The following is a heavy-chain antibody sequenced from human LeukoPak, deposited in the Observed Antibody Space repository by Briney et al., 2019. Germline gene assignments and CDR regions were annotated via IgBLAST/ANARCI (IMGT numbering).Heavy chain of an antibody. CDR2: INHSGST. Sequence: SETLSLTCAVYGGSFSGYYWSWIRQPPGKGLEWIGEINHSGSTNYNPSLKGRVTISVDTSKNQFSLKLSSVTAADTAVYYCATYSSSSGFDYWGQGTLVTVSS. CDR3: ATYSSSSGFDY. V-gene: IGHV4-34*01. D-gene: IGHD6-6*01. J-gene: IGHJ4*02. CDR1: GGSFSGYY.